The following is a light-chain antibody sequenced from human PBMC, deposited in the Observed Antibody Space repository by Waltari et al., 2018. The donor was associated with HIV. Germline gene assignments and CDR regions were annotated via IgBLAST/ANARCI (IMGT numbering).Light chain of an antibody. CDR2: GGN. V-gene: IGLV3-19*01. CDR1: SLRSFF. J-gene: IGLJ1*01. Sequence: SSELTQDPVVSVALGPTIKIRCQGVSLRSFFANWYQHRPGQAPVLVVYGGNRRPSGIPDRFSASNSGNTSSLIISNSQAVDEAEYFCHSRDTDGDHYVFGGGTRVIVL. CDR3: HSRDTDGDHYV.